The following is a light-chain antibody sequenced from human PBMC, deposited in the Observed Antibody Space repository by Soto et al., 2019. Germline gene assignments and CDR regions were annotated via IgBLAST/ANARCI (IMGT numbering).Light chain of an antibody. CDR3: QQYNNWPPLT. Sequence: VLSQSPGTLSLSPGERAALSSRASQTVRNNYLAWYQQKPGQAPRLLIYDASSRATGIPARFSGSGSGTEFTLTISSLQSEDFAVYYCQQYNNWPPLTFGGGTKVDI. CDR2: DAS. V-gene: IGKV3-15*01. J-gene: IGKJ4*01. CDR1: QTVRNN.